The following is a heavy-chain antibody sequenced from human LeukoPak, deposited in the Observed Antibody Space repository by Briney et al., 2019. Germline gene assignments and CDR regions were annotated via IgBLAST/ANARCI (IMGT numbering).Heavy chain of an antibody. CDR1: GFTFSHYE. Sequence: GGSLRLSCEASGFTFSHYEMNWVRQAPGKGLEWVSYISSSGYTIYYADSVKGRFTISRDNAKNSLYLQMNSLRDEDTAVYYCARAVSGSPGYWGQGTLVTVSS. D-gene: IGHD6-19*01. CDR2: ISSSGYTI. V-gene: IGHV3-48*03. J-gene: IGHJ4*02. CDR3: ARAVSGSPGY.